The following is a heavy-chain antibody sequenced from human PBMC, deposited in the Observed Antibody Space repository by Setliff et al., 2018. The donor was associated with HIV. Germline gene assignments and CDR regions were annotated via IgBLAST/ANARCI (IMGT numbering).Heavy chain of an antibody. CDR2: IYHNGNT. D-gene: IGHD4-17*01. CDR3: ARDWRAYGVLGS. Sequence: SETLSLTCAVSGDSISSSNWWSWVRQPPGKGLEWIGEIYHNGNTNYSPSLKNRVTMSVDNSKNQFSLMVRSVTAADTAVYYCARDWRAYGVLGSWGQGMLVTVSS. J-gene: IGHJ4*02. CDR1: GDSISSSNW. V-gene: IGHV4-4*02.